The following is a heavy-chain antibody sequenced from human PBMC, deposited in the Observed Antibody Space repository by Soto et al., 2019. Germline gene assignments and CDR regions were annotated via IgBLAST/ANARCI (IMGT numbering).Heavy chain of an antibody. CDR1: GYTFTSYY. CDR2: INPSGGST. D-gene: IGHD3-3*01. V-gene: IGHV1-46*01. Sequence: ASVNVSCKASGYTFTSYYMHWVRRAPGQALEWMGIINPSGGSTSYAQKSQGRVTMTRDTSTSTVYMELSSLRSEDTAVYYCARGIRYYDFWRPLGDWGQGTLVTVSS. J-gene: IGHJ4*02. CDR3: ARGIRYYDFWRPLGD.